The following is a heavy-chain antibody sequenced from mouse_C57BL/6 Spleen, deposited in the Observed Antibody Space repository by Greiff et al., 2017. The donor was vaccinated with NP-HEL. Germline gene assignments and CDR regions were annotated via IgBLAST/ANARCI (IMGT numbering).Heavy chain of an antibody. Sequence: EVMLVESGGGLVKPGGSLKLSCAASGFTFSSYAMSWVRQTPEKRLEWVATISDGGSYTYYPDNVKGRFTISRDNAKNNLYLQMSHLKSEDTAMYYCARGFRFFFDYWGQGTTLTVSS. CDR1: GFTFSSYA. CDR3: ARGFRFFFDY. V-gene: IGHV5-4*03. CDR2: ISDGGSYT. J-gene: IGHJ2*01.